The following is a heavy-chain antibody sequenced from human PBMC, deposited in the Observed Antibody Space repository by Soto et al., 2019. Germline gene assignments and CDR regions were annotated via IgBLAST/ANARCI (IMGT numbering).Heavy chain of an antibody. Sequence: GGSLRLSCAASGFTFSSYGMHWVRQAPGKGLEWVAVISYDGSNKYYADSVKGRFTISRDNSKNTLYLQMNSLRAEDTAVYYCAKEETYSSSWYFDYWGQGTLVTVSS. CDR2: ISYDGSNK. D-gene: IGHD6-13*01. V-gene: IGHV3-30*18. J-gene: IGHJ4*02. CDR1: GFTFSSYG. CDR3: AKEETYSSSWYFDY.